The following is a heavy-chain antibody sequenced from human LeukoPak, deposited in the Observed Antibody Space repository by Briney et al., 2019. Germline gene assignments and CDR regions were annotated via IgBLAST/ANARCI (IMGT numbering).Heavy chain of an antibody. J-gene: IGHJ6*03. Sequence: GGSLRLSCAASGFTFSSYWMSWVRQAPGKGLEWVANIKRDGSEKYYVDSVKGRFTISRDNAKNSLYLQMNSLRAEDTAVYYCARSTGGYSYGDYYYYMDVWGKGTTVTVSS. V-gene: IGHV3-7*01. CDR2: IKRDGSEK. CDR1: GFTFSSYW. D-gene: IGHD5-18*01. CDR3: ARSTGGYSYGDYYYYMDV.